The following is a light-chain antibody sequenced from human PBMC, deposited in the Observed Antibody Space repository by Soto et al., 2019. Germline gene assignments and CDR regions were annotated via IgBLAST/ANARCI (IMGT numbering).Light chain of an antibody. CDR2: DTS. V-gene: IGKV3-11*01. Sequence: EIVLTQSPATLPLSPGERATLSCRASQSVSAYLAWYQQKRGQAPRLLIYDTSNRATGIPARFSGSGSGTEFTLTISSLQSEDFAVYYCQQYNNWPPITFGQGTRLEIK. CDR1: QSVSAY. J-gene: IGKJ5*01. CDR3: QQYNNWPPIT.